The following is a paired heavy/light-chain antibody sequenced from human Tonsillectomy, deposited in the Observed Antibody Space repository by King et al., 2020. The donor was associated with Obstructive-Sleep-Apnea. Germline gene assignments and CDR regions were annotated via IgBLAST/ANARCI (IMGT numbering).Light chain of an antibody. J-gene: IGLJ3*02. CDR1: SSNIGAGYD. V-gene: IGLV1-40*01. Sequence: QSVLTQPPSVSGAPGQRVTISCTGSSSNIGAGYDVHWYQQLPGTAPKLLIYDNSNRPSGVPDRFSGSKSGTSASLAITGLQAEDEADYYCQSYDNNLSGSRVFGGGTKLTVL. CDR3: QSYDNNLSGSRV. CDR2: DNS.
Heavy chain of an antibody. CDR2: VNPSGGST. J-gene: IGHJ6*02. V-gene: IGHV1-46*01. Sequence: QVQLVQSGAEVKKPGASVKVSCKASGYSFTTYYMHWVRQAPGQGLEWLGVVNPSGGSTSYALKFQGRVTMTRDRTTSTVYMELSSLRSEDTAVYYCARDYRYCSTSSCYFFVASTSMDVWGQGTTVTVSS. CDR1: GYSFTTYY. CDR3: ARDYRYCSTSSCYFFVASTSMDV. D-gene: IGHD2-2*01.